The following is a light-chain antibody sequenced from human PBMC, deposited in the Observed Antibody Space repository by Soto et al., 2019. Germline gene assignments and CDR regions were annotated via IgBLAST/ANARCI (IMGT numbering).Light chain of an antibody. CDR2: AAS. CDR3: QQCTSYYT. CDR1: QGISNY. J-gene: IGKJ5*01. Sequence: DIQMTQSPSSLSTSVGDRVTITCRASQGISNYLAWYQQKPGKVPKLLIYAASTLQSGVPSRFSGSGSGTDFTLTISSLQPDDFATYYCQQCTSYYTFGQGTRLEIK. V-gene: IGKV1-27*01.